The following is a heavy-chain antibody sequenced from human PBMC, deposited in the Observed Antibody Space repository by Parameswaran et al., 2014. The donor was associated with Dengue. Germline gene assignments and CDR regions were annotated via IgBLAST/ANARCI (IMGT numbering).Heavy chain of an antibody. J-gene: IGHJ6*02. Sequence: VRQAPGKSLEWMGIIYPGDSDTRYSPSFQGQVTISADKSISTAYLQWSSLKASDTAMYYCARRASGSSSGIYYNGDQYYGMDVWGQGTTVTVSS. CDR2: IYPGDSDT. CDR3: ARRASGSSSGIYYNGDQYYGMDV. V-gene: IGHV5-51*01. D-gene: IGHD3-10*01.